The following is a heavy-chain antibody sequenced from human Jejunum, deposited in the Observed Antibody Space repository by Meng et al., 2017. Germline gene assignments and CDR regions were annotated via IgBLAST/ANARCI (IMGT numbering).Heavy chain of an antibody. CDR3: AGSRSYPSGFDD. J-gene: IGHJ4*02. D-gene: IGHD3-10*01. V-gene: IGHV3-11*01. Sequence: GESLKISCAASGLTFSGYYMSWIRQPPGKGLEFVAYISDTGGAQYYADSVRGRFTISRDNTKSSLSLQMNNLRPDDTAVYYCAGSRSYPSGFDDWGQGNLVTVSS. CDR2: ISDTGGAQ. CDR1: GLTFSGYY.